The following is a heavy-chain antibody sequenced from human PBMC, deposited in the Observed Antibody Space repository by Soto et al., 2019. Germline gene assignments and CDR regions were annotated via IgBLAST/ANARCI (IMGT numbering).Heavy chain of an antibody. CDR1: GGSISSGGYY. CDR3: ARDVLENSDIKAYYYYMDV. CDR2: IYYSGST. D-gene: IGHD3-9*01. J-gene: IGHJ6*03. Sequence: SETLSLTCTVSGGSISSGGYYWSWIRQHPGKGLEWIGYIYYSGSTYYNPSLKSRVTISVDTSKNQFSLKLSSVTAADTAVYYCARDVLENSDIKAYYYYMDVWGKGTTVTVSS. V-gene: IGHV4-31*03.